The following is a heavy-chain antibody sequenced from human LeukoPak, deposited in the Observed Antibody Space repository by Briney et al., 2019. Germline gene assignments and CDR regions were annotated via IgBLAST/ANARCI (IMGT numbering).Heavy chain of an antibody. V-gene: IGHV3-53*04. J-gene: IGHJ6*02. CDR3: ARDSQRAAYGSGSSHYHYGMDV. Sequence: GGSLRLSCAASGFSVSDNYMTWVRQAPGKGLEWVSIIYSGGSTYSADSVRGRFTTSRHNSKNTLYLQMNSLRTDDTAVYYCARDSQRAAYGSGSSHYHYGMDVWGQGTTVTVSS. D-gene: IGHD3-10*01. CDR1: GFSVSDNY. CDR2: IYSGGST.